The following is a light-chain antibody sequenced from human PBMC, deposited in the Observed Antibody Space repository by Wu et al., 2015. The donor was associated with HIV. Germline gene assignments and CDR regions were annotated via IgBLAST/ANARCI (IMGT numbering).Light chain of an antibody. J-gene: IGKJ1*01. V-gene: IGKV1-9*01. CDR3: QQYNSYSWT. CDR1: QGISSY. CDR2: AAS. Sequence: DIQLTQSPSFLSASVGDRVTITCRASQGISSYLAWYQKNPGKAPKLLIYAASTLQSGVPSRFSDSGSGTEFTLTISSLQPEDFATYYCQQYNSYSWTFGQGTKVEIK.